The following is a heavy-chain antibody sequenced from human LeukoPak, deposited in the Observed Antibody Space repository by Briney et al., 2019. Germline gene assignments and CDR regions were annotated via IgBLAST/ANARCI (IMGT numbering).Heavy chain of an antibody. CDR1: GYSLTGYH. CDR3: AREKSSNYDFWTPLRY. D-gene: IGHD3-3*01. CDR2: IIPIFGTA. Sequence: LRASVKVSCKASGYSLTGYHMHWVRQAPGQGLEWMGGIIPIFGTANYAQKFQGRVTITADESTSTAYMELSSLRSEDTAVYYCAREKSSNYDFWTPLRYWGQGTLVTVSS. V-gene: IGHV1-69*13. J-gene: IGHJ4*02.